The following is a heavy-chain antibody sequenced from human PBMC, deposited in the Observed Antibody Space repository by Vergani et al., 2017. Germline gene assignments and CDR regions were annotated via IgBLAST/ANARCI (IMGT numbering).Heavy chain of an antibody. CDR3: ARSLGITGTTIASXFDY. Sequence: QVQLVQSGAEVKKPGSSVKVSCKASGGTFSSYAISWVRQAPGQGLEWMGGIIPIFGTANYAQKFQGRVTITADESTSTAYMELSSLRPEDTAVYYCARSLGITGTTIASXFDYWGQGTLVTVSS. D-gene: IGHD1-7*01. CDR2: IIPIFGTA. J-gene: IGHJ4*02. CDR1: GGTFSSYA. V-gene: IGHV1-69*01.